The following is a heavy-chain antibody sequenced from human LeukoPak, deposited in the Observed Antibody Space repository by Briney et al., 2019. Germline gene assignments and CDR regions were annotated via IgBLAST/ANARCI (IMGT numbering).Heavy chain of an antibody. J-gene: IGHJ3*02. Sequence: ASETLSLTCTVSGGSISSSSYYWGWIRQPPGKGLEWIGSIYYSGSTYYNPPLKSRVTISVDTSKNQFSLKLSSVTAADTAVYYCARTARGRITMIVADAFDIWGQGTMVTVSS. CDR2: IYYSGST. CDR1: GGSISSSSYY. CDR3: ARTARGRITMIVADAFDI. V-gene: IGHV4-39*01. D-gene: IGHD3-22*01.